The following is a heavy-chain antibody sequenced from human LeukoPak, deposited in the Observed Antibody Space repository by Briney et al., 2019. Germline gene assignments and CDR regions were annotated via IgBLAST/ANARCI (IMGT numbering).Heavy chain of an antibody. CDR3: ARLSSGWAGGY. V-gene: IGHV4-38-2*01. J-gene: IGHJ4*02. D-gene: IGHD6-19*01. Sequence: PSEALSVTCALSGYSLRSGYYWGWIREPPGKGLEWIGSFYHIGSTYYNPSLKSRVSISVDTSKNQFSLKLSSVTAADTAVYYRARLSSGWAGGYWGQGTLVTVSS. CDR2: FYHIGST. CDR1: GYSLRSGYY.